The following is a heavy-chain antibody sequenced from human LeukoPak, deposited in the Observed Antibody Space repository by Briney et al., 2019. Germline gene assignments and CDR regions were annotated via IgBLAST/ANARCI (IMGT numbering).Heavy chain of an antibody. CDR3: ARQPIGGYYDSSGYPSDAFDV. Sequence: GGSLRLSCAASGFTVSSNYMSWVRQAPGKGLEWVSVIYSGGSTYYADSVKGRFTISRDNSKNTLYLQMNSLRAEDTAVYYCARQPIGGYYDSSGYPSDAFDVWGQGTMVTVSS. CDR2: IYSGGST. D-gene: IGHD3-22*01. V-gene: IGHV3-66*04. CDR1: GFTVSSNY. J-gene: IGHJ3*01.